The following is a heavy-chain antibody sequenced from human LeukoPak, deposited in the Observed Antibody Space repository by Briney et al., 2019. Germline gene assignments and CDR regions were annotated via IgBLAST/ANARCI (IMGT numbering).Heavy chain of an antibody. CDR1: GFTFSSYS. V-gene: IGHV3-48*02. J-gene: IGHJ4*02. Sequence: SGGSLRLSCAASGFTFSSYSMSWVRQAPGKGLEWVSYISRSSSTIYYADSVKGRFTISRDNAKNSLYLQMNSLRDEDTAVYYCARALYDSGGYYSDYWGQGTLVTASS. D-gene: IGHD3-22*01. CDR3: ARALYDSGGYYSDY. CDR2: ISRSSSTI.